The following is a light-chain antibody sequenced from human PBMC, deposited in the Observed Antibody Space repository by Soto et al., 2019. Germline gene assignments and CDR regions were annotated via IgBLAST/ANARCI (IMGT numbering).Light chain of an antibody. CDR2: AAS. J-gene: IGKJ3*01. CDR3: QQSFSSPFT. V-gene: IGKV1-39*01. CDR1: QSIRSH. Sequence: DIQMTQSPSSLSASVGDRVSITCRASQSIRSHLNWYQQKAGKAPKVLIYAASSLQGGVPSRFSGSGSGTDFTLTIKSLQHEDFATYSCQQSFSSPFTLGPGTKVDIK.